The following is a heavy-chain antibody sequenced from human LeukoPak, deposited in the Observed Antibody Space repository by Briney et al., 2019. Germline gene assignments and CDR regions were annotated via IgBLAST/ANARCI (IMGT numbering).Heavy chain of an antibody. D-gene: IGHD6-19*01. V-gene: IGHV4-4*07. CDR3: AREGGSGWTNNWFDP. Sequence: SETLSLTCTVSGGSISGYYWSWIRQPAGKGLQWIGRMYTSGSTNYNPSLKSRVTLSVDTSKNQFSLKLTSVTAADTAVYYYAREGGSGWTNNWFDPRGQGTLVTVSS. CDR2: MYTSGST. J-gene: IGHJ5*02. CDR1: GGSISGYY.